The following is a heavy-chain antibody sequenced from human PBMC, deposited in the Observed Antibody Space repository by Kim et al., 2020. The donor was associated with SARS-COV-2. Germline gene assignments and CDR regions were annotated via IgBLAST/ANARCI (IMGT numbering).Heavy chain of an antibody. V-gene: IGHV3-23*01. J-gene: IGHJ6*02. CDR1: GFTFSSYA. D-gene: IGHD6-13*01. CDR3: AKDLGPYSSSGYYYYYGMDV. Sequence: GGSLRLSCAASGFTFSSYAMSWVRQAPGKGLEWVSAISGSGGSTYYADSVKGRFTISRDNSKNTLYLQMNSLRAEDTAVYYCAKDLGPYSSSGYYYYYGMDVWGQGTTVTVSS. CDR2: ISGSGGST.